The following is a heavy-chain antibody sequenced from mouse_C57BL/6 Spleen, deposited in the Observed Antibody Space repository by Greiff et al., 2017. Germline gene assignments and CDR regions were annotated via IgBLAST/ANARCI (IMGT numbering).Heavy chain of an antibody. V-gene: IGHV7-3*01. J-gene: IGHJ4*01. CDR3: ARSSLYSYAMDY. Sequence: EVQLVESGGGLVQPGGSLSLSCAASGFTFTDYYMSWVRQPPGKALEWLGFIRNKANGYTTEYSASVKGRFTISRDNSQSILYLQMNALRAEDSATYYCARSSLYSYAMDYWGQGTSVTVSS. D-gene: IGHD1-3*01. CDR1: GFTFTDYY. CDR2: IRNKANGYTT.